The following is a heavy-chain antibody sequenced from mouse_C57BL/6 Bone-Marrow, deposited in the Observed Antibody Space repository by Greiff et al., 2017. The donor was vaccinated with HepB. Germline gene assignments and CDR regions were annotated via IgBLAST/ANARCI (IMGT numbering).Heavy chain of an antibody. CDR2: IYPGSGNT. CDR1: GYTFTDYY. D-gene: IGHD5-1*01. CDR3: ALRSNYAMDC. V-gene: IGHV1-76*01. J-gene: IGHJ4*01. Sequence: QVHVKQSGAELVRPGASVKLSCKASGYTFTDYYINWVKQRPGQGLEWIARIYPGSGNTYYNEKFKGKATLTAEKSSSTAYMQLSSLTSEDSAVYFCALRSNYAMDCWGQGTSVTVSS.